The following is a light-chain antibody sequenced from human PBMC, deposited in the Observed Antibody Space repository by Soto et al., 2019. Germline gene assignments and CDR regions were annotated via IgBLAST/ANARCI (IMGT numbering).Light chain of an antibody. CDR3: QKYNNWPLYT. V-gene: IGKV3-15*01. CDR1: QSVSSD. J-gene: IGKJ2*01. Sequence: EIVMTQSPATLSVSPGERATLACRASQSVSSDLAWSQQKPGQAPRLLIYGASNRATGIPARLSGSGSGTEFTLTISSLQSEDFAVYYCQKYNNWPLYTFGQGTKLEIK. CDR2: GAS.